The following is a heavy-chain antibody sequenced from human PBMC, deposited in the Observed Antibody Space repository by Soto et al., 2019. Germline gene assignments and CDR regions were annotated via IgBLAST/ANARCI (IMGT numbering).Heavy chain of an antibody. D-gene: IGHD5-12*01. CDR2: INHGGNF. CDR3: ARAPQWPRGVGFDP. V-gene: IGHV4-34*01. CDR1: VGLSVVTT. J-gene: IGHJ5*02. Sequence: PSETRPSPALCMVGLSVVTTGLGSASPPGKGLEWIGEINHGGNFNCDPSLKSRVTISIDTSKNHFSLNLTSVTAADTAVYYCARAPQWPRGVGFDPWGQGALVTVSS.